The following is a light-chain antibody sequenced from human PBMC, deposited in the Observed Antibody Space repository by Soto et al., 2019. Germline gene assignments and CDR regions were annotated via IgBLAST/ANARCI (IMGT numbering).Light chain of an antibody. J-gene: IGLJ3*02. CDR2: ENN. Sequence: QSVLTQPPSVSAAPGQKVTISCSGSSSNIGNNYVSWYQQLPGAAPKLLIYENNKRPSGIPDRFSGSKSGTSATLGITGLQTGDEADYYCGRWDSSLSAGVFGGGTKLT. V-gene: IGLV1-51*02. CDR1: SSNIGNNY. CDR3: GRWDSSLSAGV.